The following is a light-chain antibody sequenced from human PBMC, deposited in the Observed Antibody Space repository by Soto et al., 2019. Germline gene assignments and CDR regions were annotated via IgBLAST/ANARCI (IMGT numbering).Light chain of an antibody. J-gene: IGKJ2*01. CDR2: KAS. CDR3: QPYKTYSGT. V-gene: IGKV1-5*03. Sequence: TQSPGTLSLTSGERATLSCRASQSISSWLAWYQQKPGKAPKLLIYKASTLKSGVPSRFSGTGSRTEFTRAVGSLHNDDCASYYCQPYKTYSGTFGQGTKVEIK. CDR1: QSISSW.